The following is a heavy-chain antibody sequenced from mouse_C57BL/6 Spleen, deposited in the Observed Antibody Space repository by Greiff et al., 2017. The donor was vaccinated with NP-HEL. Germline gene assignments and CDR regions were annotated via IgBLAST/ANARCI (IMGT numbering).Heavy chain of an antibody. CDR3: ARFTIGGYFDV. Sequence: QVQLQQSGAELVKPGASVKMSCKASGYTFTSYWITWVKQRPGSGSTNYNEKFKSKATLTVDTSSSTAYMQLSSLTSEDSAVYYCARFTIGGYFDVWGTGTTVTVSS. J-gene: IGHJ1*03. CDR1: GYTFTSYW. CDR2: SGST. D-gene: IGHD2-14*01. V-gene: IGHV1-55*01.